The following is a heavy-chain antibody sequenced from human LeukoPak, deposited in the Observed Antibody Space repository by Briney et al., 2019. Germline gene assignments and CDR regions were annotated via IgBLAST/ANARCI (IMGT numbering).Heavy chain of an antibody. V-gene: IGHV3-23*01. J-gene: IGHJ4*02. CDR2: ISGSGGST. CDR1: GFTFTSYS. CDR3: AREVEYSTSSCDY. D-gene: IGHD6-6*01. Sequence: GGSLRLSCAASGFTFTSYSMNWVRQAPGKGLEWVSAISGSGGSTYYADSVKGPFTISRDKSKNTLYLQMSSLRAEDTAVYYCAREVEYSTSSCDYWGQGTLVTVSS.